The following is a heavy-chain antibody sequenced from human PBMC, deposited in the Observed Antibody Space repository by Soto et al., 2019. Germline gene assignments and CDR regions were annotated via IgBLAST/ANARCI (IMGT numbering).Heavy chain of an antibody. CDR1: GGTFSSYA. CDR2: IIPIFGTA. Sequence: QVQLVQSGAEVKKPGSSVKVSCKASGGTFSSYAISWVRQAPGQGLEWMGGIIPIFGTANYAQKFQGRVTITADTSTSTAYMELRSLRSDDTAVYYCARVGQQLDYYYYYGMDVWGQGTTVTVSS. CDR3: ARVGQQLDYYYYYGMDV. D-gene: IGHD6-13*01. J-gene: IGHJ6*02. V-gene: IGHV1-69*06.